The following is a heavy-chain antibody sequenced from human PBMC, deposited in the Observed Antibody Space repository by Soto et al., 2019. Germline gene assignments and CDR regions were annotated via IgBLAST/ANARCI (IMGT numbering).Heavy chain of an antibody. J-gene: IGHJ5*02. D-gene: IGHD4-17*01. CDR3: AKDSYGDNNWLDP. V-gene: IGHV3-23*01. CDR1: GFTFGSYA. Sequence: GGSLRLSCAASGFTFGSYALNWVRQGPGKGLEWVSTVSATGYSTYYADSVKGRFTISRDSSKNTVYLQMNSLSPEDTAVYYCAKDSYGDNNWLDPWGQGTLVAVS. CDR2: VSATGYST.